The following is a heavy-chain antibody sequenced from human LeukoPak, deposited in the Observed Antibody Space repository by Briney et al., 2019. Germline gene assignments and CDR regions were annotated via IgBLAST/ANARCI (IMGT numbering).Heavy chain of an antibody. CDR1: GYTFTSYD. V-gene: IGHV1-8*01. Sequence: ASVKVSCKASGYTFTSYDINWVRQATGQGLEWMGWMNPNSGNTGYTQKFQGRVTMTRNTSISTAYMELSSLRSEDTAVYYCARGRGSGHKENWFDPWGQGTLVTVSS. D-gene: IGHD6-19*01. CDR2: MNPNSGNT. CDR3: ARGRGSGHKENWFDP. J-gene: IGHJ5*02.